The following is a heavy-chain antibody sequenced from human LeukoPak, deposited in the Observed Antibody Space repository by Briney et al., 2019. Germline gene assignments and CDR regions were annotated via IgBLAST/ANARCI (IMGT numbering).Heavy chain of an antibody. CDR3: ARAPETGRYFDWLSDYFDY. D-gene: IGHD3-9*01. J-gene: IGHJ4*02. CDR2: IYYSGST. V-gene: IGHV4-59*08. CDR1: GVSISSYY. Sequence: PSEALSLTCTVSGVSISSYYWSWIRQPPGKGLEWIGYIYYSGSTNYNPSLKSRVTISLDTSKNQFSLKLSSVTAADTAVYYCARAPETGRYFDWLSDYFDYWGQGTLVTVSS.